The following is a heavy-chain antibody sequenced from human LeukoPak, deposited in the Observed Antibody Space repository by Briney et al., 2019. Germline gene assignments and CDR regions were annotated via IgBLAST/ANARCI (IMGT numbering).Heavy chain of an antibody. CDR3: ARHRSYYGSGSYYTYGMDV. CDR1: GGSISSYY. Sequence: PSETLSLTCTVSGGSISSYYWSWIRQPPGKGLEWIGYIYYSGSTNYNPSLKSRVTISVDTSKNQFSLKLSSVTAADTAVYYCARHRSYYGSGSYYTYGMDVWGQGTTVTVSS. D-gene: IGHD3-10*01. CDR2: IYYSGST. V-gene: IGHV4-59*08. J-gene: IGHJ6*02.